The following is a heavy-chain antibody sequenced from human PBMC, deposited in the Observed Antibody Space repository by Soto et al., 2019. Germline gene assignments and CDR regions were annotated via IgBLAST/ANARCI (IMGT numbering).Heavy chain of an antibody. CDR2: IYHSGST. CDR1: GGSISSSNW. Sequence: SETLSLTCAVSGGSISSSNWWSWVRQPPGKGLEWIGEIYHSGSTNYNPSLKSRVTISVDKSKNQFSLKLSSVTAADTAVYYCAIAVAGNNGFDYWGQGTLVTVSS. V-gene: IGHV4-4*02. CDR3: AIAVAGNNGFDY. J-gene: IGHJ4*02. D-gene: IGHD6-19*01.